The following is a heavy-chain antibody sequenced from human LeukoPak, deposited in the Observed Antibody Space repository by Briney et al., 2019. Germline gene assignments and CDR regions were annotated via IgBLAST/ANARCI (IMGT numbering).Heavy chain of an antibody. CDR2: INHSGST. Sequence: SETLSLTCAVYGGSFSGYYWSWIRQPPGKGLEWIGEINHSGSTNYNPSLKRRVTISVDTSKNQFSLKLSSVTAADTAVYYCASASSGWYILDYWGQGTLVTVSS. J-gene: IGHJ4*02. CDR1: GGSFSGYY. D-gene: IGHD6-19*01. V-gene: IGHV4-34*01. CDR3: ASASSGWYILDY.